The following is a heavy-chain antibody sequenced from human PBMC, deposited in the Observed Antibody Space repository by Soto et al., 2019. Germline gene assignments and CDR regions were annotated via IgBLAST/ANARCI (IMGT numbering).Heavy chain of an antibody. V-gene: IGHV4-4*07. J-gene: IGHJ5*02. CDR3: VRDGTKNLRDWFDP. Sequence: SETLSLPSNVSGASLGGYYWSWFRKPPGKGLEWIRRIYATGSSDYNPSLKSRITISVDMSKKQFSLTLRSVTAADTAMYYCVRDGTKNLRDWFDPWGQGILVTVSS. CDR1: GASLGGYY. CDR2: IYATGSS. D-gene: IGHD1-1*01.